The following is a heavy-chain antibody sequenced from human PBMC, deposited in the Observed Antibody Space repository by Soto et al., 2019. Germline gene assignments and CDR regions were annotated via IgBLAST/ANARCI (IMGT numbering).Heavy chain of an antibody. D-gene: IGHD4-17*01. CDR3: GRVHTARAFYYYGTDV. Sequence: GSGPTLVNPTQTLTLTCTFSGFSLTSTGMCVNWVRQPPGKALEWLALIDWHDDKYYNTSLKTRLSISRDTSKNQVVLKLTNMDPVDTATYFCGRVHTARAFYYYGTDVWGQGTTVTVSS. CDR1: GFSLTSTGMC. J-gene: IGHJ6*02. CDR2: IDWHDDK. V-gene: IGHV2-70*20.